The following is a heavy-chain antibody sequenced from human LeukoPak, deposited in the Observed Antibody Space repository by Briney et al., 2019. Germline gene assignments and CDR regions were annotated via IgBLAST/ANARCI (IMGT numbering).Heavy chain of an antibody. V-gene: IGHV4-59*01. J-gene: IGHJ4*02. CDR3: AKDVYGDWDFVY. CDR1: GGSFSSYY. D-gene: IGHD4-17*01. CDR2: IYYSGST. Sequence: SETLSLTCTVSGGSFSSYYWSWIRQPPGKGLEWIGYIYYSGSTNYSPSLKSRVTISVDTSKNRFSLKLSTLSADDTAVYYCAKDVYGDWDFVYWGQGNLVTVSS.